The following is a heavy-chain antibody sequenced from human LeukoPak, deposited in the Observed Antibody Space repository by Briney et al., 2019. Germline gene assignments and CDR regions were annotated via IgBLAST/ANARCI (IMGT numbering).Heavy chain of an antibody. CDR3: ARDIEWNFLS. CDR2: FYTSGST. V-gene: IGHV4-61*02. Sequence: SHTLSLTCTVSGGSISSGSYYWSWIRQPAGKGLEWIGRFYTSGSTNYHPSLKSRVTISVATSKNPFSLRLTSVTAADTAVYYCARDIEWNFLSWGQGTLVTVSS. CDR1: GGSISSGSYY. J-gene: IGHJ5*02. D-gene: IGHD1-7*01.